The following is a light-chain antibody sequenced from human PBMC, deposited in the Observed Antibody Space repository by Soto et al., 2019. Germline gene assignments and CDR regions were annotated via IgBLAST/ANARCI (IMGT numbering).Light chain of an antibody. CDR1: SSDVGVYNY. Sequence: QSALTQPASVSGSPGQSITISCTGTSSDVGVYNYVSWYQQHPGKAPKLMIYEVSNRPSGVSNRFSGSKSGNTASLTISGLHAEDEDDYYCSSYTSSSTLVFGGGTKLTVL. V-gene: IGLV2-14*01. J-gene: IGLJ2*01. CDR3: SSYTSSSTLV. CDR2: EVS.